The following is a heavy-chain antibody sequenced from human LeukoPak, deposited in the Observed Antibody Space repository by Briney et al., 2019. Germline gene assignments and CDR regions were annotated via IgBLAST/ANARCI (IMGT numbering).Heavy chain of an antibody. CDR1: GFTFSSYA. D-gene: IGHD2-15*01. V-gene: IGHV3-23*01. J-gene: IGHJ4*02. CDR2: ISGPAGST. Sequence: GGSLRLSCAASGFTFSSYAMSWVRQAPGKGLEWVSDISGPAGSTYYADSVRGRFTISRDISKNTLYLQMNSLRAEDTAVYYCAKVGPAGSGYIDCWGQGTLVTVSS. CDR3: AKVGPAGSGYIDC.